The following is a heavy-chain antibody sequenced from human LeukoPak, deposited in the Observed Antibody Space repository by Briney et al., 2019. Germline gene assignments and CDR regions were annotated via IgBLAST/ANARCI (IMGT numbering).Heavy chain of an antibody. D-gene: IGHD6-13*01. V-gene: IGHV4-59*08. CDR1: GGSISSYY. CDR2: IYYSGST. CDR3: ARQDSSSWYNSDY. J-gene: IGHJ4*02. Sequence: SETLSLTCTVSGGSISSYYWSWIRQPPGKGLEWIGYIYYSGSTNYNPSLKSRVTISVDTSKNQFSLKLSSVTAADTAVYYCARQDSSSWYNSDYWGQGTLVTVSS.